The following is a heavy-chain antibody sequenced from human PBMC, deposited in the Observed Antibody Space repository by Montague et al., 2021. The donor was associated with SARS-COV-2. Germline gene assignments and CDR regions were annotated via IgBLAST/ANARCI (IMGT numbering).Heavy chain of an antibody. CDR1: GVSITSYY. Sequence: SETLSLTCSISGVSITSYYWCWVRQPAGKGLEWIGHIYASGSTNXSPSLKSRVRLSIDSPKNQFSLKLESLTAADTAVYYCVRDGGNWYYFDYWGQGALVTVSS. J-gene: IGHJ4*02. CDR3: VRDGGNWYYFDY. V-gene: IGHV4-4*07. CDR2: IYASGST. D-gene: IGHD3-16*01.